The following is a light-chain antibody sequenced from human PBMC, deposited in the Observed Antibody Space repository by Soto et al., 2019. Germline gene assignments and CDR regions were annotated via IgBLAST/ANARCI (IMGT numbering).Light chain of an antibody. CDR2: KAS. V-gene: IGKV1-17*01. CDR1: QGIRND. Sequence: EITMTQSPSSLSASVGDRVTITCRASQGIRNDLGWYQQKPGKARKLLIYKASSLESGVPSRFSGRGSGTEFTLTISSLQPDDFATYYCQQYNSYLITSGQGGLLEI. J-gene: IGKJ5*01. CDR3: QQYNSYLIT.